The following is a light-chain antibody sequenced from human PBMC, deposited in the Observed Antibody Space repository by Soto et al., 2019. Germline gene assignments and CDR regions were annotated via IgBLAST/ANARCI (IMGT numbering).Light chain of an antibody. V-gene: IGKV3-15*01. CDR1: QSVSNN. CDR3: QQYNNWLTT. CDR2: GAS. Sequence: EIVLTQVSGTLSLSPGERATLSCRASQSVSNNYLAWYQQKPGQAPRLLIYGASTRATGIPARFSGSGSGTEFTLTISSLQSEDFAVYYCQQYNNWLTTFGQGTKVDIK. J-gene: IGKJ1*01.